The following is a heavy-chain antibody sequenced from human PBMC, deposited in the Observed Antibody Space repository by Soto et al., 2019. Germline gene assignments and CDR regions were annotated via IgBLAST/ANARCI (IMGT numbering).Heavy chain of an antibody. CDR2: IYYSGST. J-gene: IGHJ4*02. D-gene: IGHD2-15*01. V-gene: IGHV4-59*01. Sequence: PSDTLSLTCTVSGGSISSYYWSWIRQPPGKGLEWIGYIYYSGSTNYNPSLKSRVTISVDTSKNHFSLKLSSVTAADTAVYYCARGRAVVAATRRYFFDYWGQGTLVTVSS. CDR3: ARGRAVVAATRRYFFDY. CDR1: GGSISSYY.